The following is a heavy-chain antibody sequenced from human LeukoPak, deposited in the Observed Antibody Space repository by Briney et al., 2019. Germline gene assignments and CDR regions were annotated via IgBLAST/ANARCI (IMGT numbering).Heavy chain of an antibody. D-gene: IGHD4-23*01. Sequence: GGSLRLSCAASGFTFSSYWMHWVRQAPGKGLVWVSRINSDGSSTSYADSVKGRFTISRDNVKNTLYLQMNSLRAKDTAVYYCARDPPEFGGNLGLDYWGQGTLVTVSS. CDR1: GFTFSSYW. CDR3: ARDPPEFGGNLGLDY. V-gene: IGHV3-74*01. CDR2: INSDGSST. J-gene: IGHJ4*02.